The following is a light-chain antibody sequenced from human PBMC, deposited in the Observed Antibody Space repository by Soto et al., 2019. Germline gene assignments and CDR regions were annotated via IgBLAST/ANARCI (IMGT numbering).Light chain of an antibody. CDR2: DVS. CDR3: RSYTSSSSVV. J-gene: IGLJ2*01. CDR1: SSDVGGYNY. V-gene: IGLV2-14*01. Sequence: QSALTQPASVSGSPGQSITISCTGTSSDVGGYNYVSWYQQHPGKAPKLMMYDVSNRPSGVSNRFSGSKSGNMASLTISGLQAEYEADYYCRSYTSSSSVVFGGGTKVTVL.